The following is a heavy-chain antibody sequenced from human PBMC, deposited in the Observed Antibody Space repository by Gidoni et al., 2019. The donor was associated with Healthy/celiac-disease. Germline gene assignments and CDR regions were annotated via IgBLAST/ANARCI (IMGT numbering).Heavy chain of an antibody. CDR2: INHSGST. Sequence: QVQLQQWGAGLLKPSETLSLPCAVYGGSFSGYYWSWIRQPPGKGLEWIWEINHSGSTNYNPSLKSRVTISVDTSKNQFSLKLSSVTAADTAVYYCARARLRAGSRHDYWYFDLWGRGTLVTVSS. CDR3: ARARLRAGSRHDYWYFDL. CDR1: GGSFSGYY. D-gene: IGHD5-12*01. J-gene: IGHJ2*01. V-gene: IGHV4-34*01.